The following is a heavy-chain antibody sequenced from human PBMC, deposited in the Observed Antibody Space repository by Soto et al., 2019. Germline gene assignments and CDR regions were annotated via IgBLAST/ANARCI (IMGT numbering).Heavy chain of an antibody. D-gene: IGHD4-4*01. CDR2: INPNGGST. V-gene: IGHV1-46*03. Sequence: QVQLVQSGAEVKKPGASVRVSCKASGYTFTNYYIDWVRQAPGQGLEWMGIINPNGGSTTYVQKFQGRVTTTRDTSTSTVYMELSSLRSEDTAVYYCARAALTTVTNRLNDVFDVWGQGTMVTVSS. J-gene: IGHJ3*01. CDR3: ARAALTTVTNRLNDVFDV. CDR1: GYTFTNYY.